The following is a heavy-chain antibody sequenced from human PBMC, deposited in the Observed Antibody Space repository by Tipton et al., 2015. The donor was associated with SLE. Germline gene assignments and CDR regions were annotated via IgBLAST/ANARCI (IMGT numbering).Heavy chain of an antibody. J-gene: IGHJ3*02. CDR3: ASHMTTVTLAAFDI. V-gene: IGHV4-39*01. D-gene: IGHD4-17*01. Sequence: TLSLTCTVSGGSISSSSYYWGWIRQPPGKGLGWIGSIYYSGSTYYNPSLKSRVTISVDTSKNQFSLKLSSVTAADTAVYYCASHMTTVTLAAFDIWGQGTMVTVSS. CDR1: GGSISSSSYY. CDR2: IYYSGST.